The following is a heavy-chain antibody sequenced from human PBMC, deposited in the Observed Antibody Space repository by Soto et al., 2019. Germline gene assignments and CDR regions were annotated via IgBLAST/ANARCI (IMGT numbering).Heavy chain of an antibody. D-gene: IGHD2-15*01. CDR2: IYSGGST. Sequence: HPGGSLRLSCAASGFTVSSNYMSWVRQAPGKGLEWVSVIYSGGSTYYADSVKGRFTISRDNSKNTLYLQMNSLRAEDTAVYYCARDPGYCSGGSCYGGYGMDVWGQGTTVTRLL. CDR1: GFTVSSNY. V-gene: IGHV3-53*01. CDR3: ARDPGYCSGGSCYGGYGMDV. J-gene: IGHJ6*02.